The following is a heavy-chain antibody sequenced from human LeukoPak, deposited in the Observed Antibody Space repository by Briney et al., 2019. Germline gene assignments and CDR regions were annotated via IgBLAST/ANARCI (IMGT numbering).Heavy chain of an antibody. V-gene: IGHV3-74*01. J-gene: IGHJ4*02. CDR1: GNYW. CDR2: INSDGSWT. D-gene: IGHD2/OR15-2a*01. Sequence: GGSLRLSCAASGNYWMHWVRQVPGKGLVWVSHINSDGSWTSYADTVKGRFTISKDNAKNTVYLQMNSLRAEDTAVYYCVSFYETYWGRGTLVTVSS. CDR3: VSFYETY.